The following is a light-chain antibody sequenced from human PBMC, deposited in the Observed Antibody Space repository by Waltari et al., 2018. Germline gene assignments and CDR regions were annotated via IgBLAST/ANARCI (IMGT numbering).Light chain of an antibody. CDR3: QQSYTTPYT. Sequence: QMTPVPTPPAALRRGQGPITFRASQSISKYLNWYKQKPGKAPKLLIYGASSLQSGVPPRFSGSGSGTEFTLTISSLQPEDFATYSCQQSYTTPYTFGQGTKLEI. J-gene: IGKJ2*01. V-gene: IGKV1-39*01. CDR2: GAS. CDR1: QSISKY.